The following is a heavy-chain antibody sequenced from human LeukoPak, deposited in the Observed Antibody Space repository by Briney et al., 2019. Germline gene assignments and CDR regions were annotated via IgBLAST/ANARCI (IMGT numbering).Heavy chain of an antibody. V-gene: IGHV3-48*01. CDR2: ISASSTIV. CDR3: TTSRHSSSWYYNDY. CDR1: GFTFSGNS. D-gene: IGHD6-13*01. J-gene: IGHJ4*02. Sequence: GGSLRLSCVGSGFTFSGNSMNWVCQAPGRGLEWVSHISASSTIVHYADSVKGRVTISRDNAKNSVFLQMNRLRVEDTAVYYCTTSRHSSSWYYNDYWGQGILVTVS.